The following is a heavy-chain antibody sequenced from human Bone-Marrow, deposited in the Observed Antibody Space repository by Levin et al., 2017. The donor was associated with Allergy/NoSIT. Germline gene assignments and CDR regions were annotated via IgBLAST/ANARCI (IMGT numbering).Heavy chain of an antibody. CDR3: ARGRNDYGDYWVFDF. Sequence: RSSETLSLSCSVSGDSISIYYWTWIRQPPGKELEWLGYIYYTGNTNYNRSLKSRVTMSVDTSKNQFSLKLTSVTAADTAVYYCARGRNDYGDYWVFDFWGQGTLVTVSS. CDR1: GDSISIYY. D-gene: IGHD4-17*01. J-gene: IGHJ4*02. V-gene: IGHV4-59*08. CDR2: IYYTGNT.